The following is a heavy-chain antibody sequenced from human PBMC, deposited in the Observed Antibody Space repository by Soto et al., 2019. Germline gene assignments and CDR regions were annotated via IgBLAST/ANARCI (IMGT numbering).Heavy chain of an antibody. CDR3: ARWDFLDDHWFDP. Sequence: QLQLQESGPGLVKPSETLSLTCTVSGGSTSTSSYYWAWIRQPPGKGLEWIGSIYYSGRTYYNPSLKSRVIISIDTSKNQFSVKLSSVTAADTAVYYCARWDFLDDHWFDPWGQGTLVTVSS. CDR1: GGSTSTSSYY. CDR2: IYYSGRT. J-gene: IGHJ5*02. D-gene: IGHD1-26*01. V-gene: IGHV4-39*01.